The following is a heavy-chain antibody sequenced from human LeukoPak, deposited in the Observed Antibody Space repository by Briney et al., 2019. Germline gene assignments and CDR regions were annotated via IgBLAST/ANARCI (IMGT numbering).Heavy chain of an antibody. V-gene: IGHV3-23*01. CDR3: ARDVTMVRGVPYYFDY. CDR1: GFTFSTYA. D-gene: IGHD3-10*01. J-gene: IGHJ4*02. Sequence: GGSLRLSCAASGFTFSTYAMSWVRQAPGKGLEWVSAISGRGVSTSYADSVRGRFTISRDNSKNTLYLQMNSLRAEDTAVYYCARDVTMVRGVPYYFDYWGQGTLVTVSS. CDR2: ISGRGVST.